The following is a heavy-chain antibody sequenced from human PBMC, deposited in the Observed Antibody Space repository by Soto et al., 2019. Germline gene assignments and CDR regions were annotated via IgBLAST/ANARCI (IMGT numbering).Heavy chain of an antibody. D-gene: IGHD2-8*02. J-gene: IGHJ4*02. V-gene: IGHV1-2*02. CDR1: GYSFTGYY. Sequence: HEHLVQSGAEVKRPGASLKVSCKASGYSFTGYYIHWVRQAPGQGLEWMGWNNPGSGATNYAQNFQGRITLTSNTSISTASMELTSLTSDDRAVYYCARGDYGTGGYPFPYFDYWGQGTLVIVSS. CDR3: ARGDYGTGGYPFPYFDY. CDR2: NNPGSGAT.